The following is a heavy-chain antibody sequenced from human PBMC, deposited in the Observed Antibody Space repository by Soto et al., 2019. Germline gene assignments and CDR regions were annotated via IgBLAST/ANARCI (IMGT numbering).Heavy chain of an antibody. CDR3: ARDAGGRYNWNRGTNNWFDP. CDR1: GYTFISYG. V-gene: IGHV1-18*01. D-gene: IGHD1-20*01. Sequence: GASVKVSCKASGYTFISYGFSWVRQAPGQGLEWMGWISAYNGNTNYAQKFQGRVTMTTDTSTSTAYMELRSLRSDDTAVYYCARDAGGRYNWNRGTNNWFDPWGQGTLVTVSS. J-gene: IGHJ5*02. CDR2: ISAYNGNT.